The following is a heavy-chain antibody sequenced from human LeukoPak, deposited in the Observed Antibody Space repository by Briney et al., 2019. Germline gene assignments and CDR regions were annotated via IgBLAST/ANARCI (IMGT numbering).Heavy chain of an antibody. Sequence: GGSLRLSCAASGFTVSSNYMRWVRQAPGKGGEWVSVIYSCVSTYYADSVKGRFTISRDNSKNTLYLQMNSLRAEDPAVYYCARDPGGPYTGKWEVFDIWGQGTMVTVSS. D-gene: IGHD1-26*01. J-gene: IGHJ3*02. CDR2: IYSCVST. V-gene: IGHV3-53*01. CDR3: ARDPGGPYTGKWEVFDI. CDR1: GFTVSSNY.